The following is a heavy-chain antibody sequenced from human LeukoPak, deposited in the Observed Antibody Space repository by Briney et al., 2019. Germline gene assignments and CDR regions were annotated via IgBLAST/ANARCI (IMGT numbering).Heavy chain of an antibody. V-gene: IGHV4-39*01. J-gene: IGHJ3*02. D-gene: IGHD3-22*01. CDR1: GGSISSSSYY. CDR3: ARGAPLYYYDSSGYYHDAFDI. CDR2: IYYSGST. Sequence: PSETLSLTCTVSGGSISSSSYYWGWIRQPPGKGLEWIGSIYYSGSTYYNPSLKSRVTISVDTSKNQFSLKLSSVTAADTAVYYCARGAPLYYYDSSGYYHDAFDIWGQGTMVTVSS.